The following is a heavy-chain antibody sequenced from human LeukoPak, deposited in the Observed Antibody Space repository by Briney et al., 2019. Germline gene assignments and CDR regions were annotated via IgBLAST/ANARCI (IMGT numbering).Heavy chain of an antibody. Sequence: GGSLRLSCTASGFTFGDYAMSWVRQAPGKGLEWVGFIRSKAYGGTTEYAASVKGRFTISRDDSKSIAYLQMNSLKTEDTAVYYCTSYDFWSGHDYWGQGTLVTVSS. D-gene: IGHD3-3*01. CDR2: IRSKAYGGTT. V-gene: IGHV3-49*04. CDR3: TSYDFWSGHDY. CDR1: GFTFGDYA. J-gene: IGHJ4*02.